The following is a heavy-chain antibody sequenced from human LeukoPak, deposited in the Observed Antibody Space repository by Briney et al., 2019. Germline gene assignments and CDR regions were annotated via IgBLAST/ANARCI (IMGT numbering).Heavy chain of an antibody. V-gene: IGHV3-30*18. D-gene: IGHD2-15*01. J-gene: IGHJ4*02. CDR1: GFTFSSYG. Sequence: GRSLRLSCAASGFTFSSYGMHWVRQAPGKGLEWVAVISYDGSNKYYADSVKGRFTISRDNSKNTLYLQMNSLRAEDTAVYYCAKDPWSGGSFGDYWGQGTLVTVSS. CDR2: ISYDGSNK. CDR3: AKDPWSGGSFGDY.